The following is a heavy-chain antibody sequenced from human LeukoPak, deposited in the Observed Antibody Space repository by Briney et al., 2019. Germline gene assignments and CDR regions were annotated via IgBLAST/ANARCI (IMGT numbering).Heavy chain of an antibody. CDR3: ASPASSNYYLDAFDI. D-gene: IGHD2/OR15-2a*01. CDR1: GGSISGYY. Sequence: SETLSLTCTVSGGSISGYYLSWIRQPPGKGLEWIGYIYYTGSTNYNPSLKSRVTISVDTSNNQFSLRLSSVTAADTAVYYCASPASSNYYLDAFDIWGQGTMVTVSS. CDR2: IYYTGST. J-gene: IGHJ3*02. V-gene: IGHV4-59*12.